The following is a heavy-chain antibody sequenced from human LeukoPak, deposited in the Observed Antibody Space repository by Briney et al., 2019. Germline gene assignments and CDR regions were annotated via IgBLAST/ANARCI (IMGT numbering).Heavy chain of an antibody. Sequence: ASVKVSCKASGYTFTSYDINWVRQATGQGLEWMGWMNPNSGNTAYAQKFQGRVTITADKSTSTAYMELSSLRSEDTAVYYCARGPGFWSGYYSPSYYYYYMDVWGKGTTVTVSS. D-gene: IGHD3-3*01. J-gene: IGHJ6*03. CDR1: GYTFTSYD. CDR2: MNPNSGNT. V-gene: IGHV1-8*03. CDR3: ARGPGFWSGYYSPSYYYYYMDV.